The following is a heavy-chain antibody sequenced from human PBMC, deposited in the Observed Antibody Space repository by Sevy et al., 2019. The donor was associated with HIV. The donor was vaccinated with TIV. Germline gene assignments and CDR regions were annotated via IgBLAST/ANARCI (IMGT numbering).Heavy chain of an antibody. CDR1: GNTLTELS. CDR2: FDPKHGER. Sequence: ASVKVSCKVSGNTLTELSMHWVRQSPGKGLEWMGSFDPKHGERIYAQKFQGRISMTEDTSTDTAYMELSSLRSEDTAGYYCATSSRYFSGRTLYWAEGLFDPWGQGTLVTVSS. D-gene: IGHD2-15*01. V-gene: IGHV1-24*01. CDR3: ATSSRYFSGRTLYWAEGLFDP. J-gene: IGHJ5*02.